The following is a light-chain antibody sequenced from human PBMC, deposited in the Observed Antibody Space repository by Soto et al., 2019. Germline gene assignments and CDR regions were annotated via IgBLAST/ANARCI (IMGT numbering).Light chain of an antibody. V-gene: IGKV3-11*01. CDR1: QSISNS. CDR2: DAS. CDR3: QQYHSYWT. J-gene: IGKJ1*01. Sequence: EIVLTQSPATLSLSPGERATLSCRASQSISNSLAWYQQKPGQAPSLLIFDASKRATGIPARFSGSGSGTDFTLTITSLEPEDFAVYYCQQYHSYWTFGQGTKVE.